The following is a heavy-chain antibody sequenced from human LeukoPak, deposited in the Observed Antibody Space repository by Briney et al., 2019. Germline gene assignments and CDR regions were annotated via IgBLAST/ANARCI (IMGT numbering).Heavy chain of an antibody. CDR2: INPSGGST. J-gene: IGHJ4*02. D-gene: IGHD6-19*01. CDR1: GYTFTSYY. Sequence: ASVKVSCKASGYTFTSYYMHWVRQAPGQGLEWMGIINPSGGSTSYAQKFQGRVTMTRDTSTSTVYMELSSLRSEDTAVYYCARGTYRSLYSSGWSRGGTDYWGQGTLVTVYS. CDR3: ARGTYRSLYSSGWSRGGTDY. V-gene: IGHV1-46*01.